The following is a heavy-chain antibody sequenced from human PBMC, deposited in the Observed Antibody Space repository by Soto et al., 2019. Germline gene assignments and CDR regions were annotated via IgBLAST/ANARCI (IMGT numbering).Heavy chain of an antibody. V-gene: IGHV3-33*01. CDR3: ARRQIPPPTRGAANARGAMDV. CDR2: IWNDGSNS. Sequence: QVQLVESGGGVVQPGRSLRLSCAASGFTFNNYGMHWVRQAPGKGLEWLAVIWNDGSNSSYANSVKGRFTISRENSKITLYLQMSSLRAEDTGVYYCARRQIPPPTRGAANARGAMDVWGQGTTVTVSS. J-gene: IGHJ6*02. D-gene: IGHD6-13*01. CDR1: GFTFNNYG.